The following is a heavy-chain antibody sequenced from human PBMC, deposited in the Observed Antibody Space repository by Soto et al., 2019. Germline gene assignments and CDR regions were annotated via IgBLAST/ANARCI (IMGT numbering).Heavy chain of an antibody. CDR2: IIPILGIA. CDR3: ATAMIRTDDY. CDR1: GGTFSSYT. J-gene: IGHJ4*02. D-gene: IGHD3-22*01. Sequence: QVQLVQSGAEVKKPGSSVKVSCKASGGTFSSYTISWVRQAPGQGLEWMGRIIPILGIANYAQKFQGRVTITGDKATSRAYMELSSLRSEDTAVYYCATAMIRTDDYWGQGTLVTVSS. V-gene: IGHV1-69*02.